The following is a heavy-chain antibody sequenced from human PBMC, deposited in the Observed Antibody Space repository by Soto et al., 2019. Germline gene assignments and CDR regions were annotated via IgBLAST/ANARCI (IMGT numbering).Heavy chain of an antibody. V-gene: IGHV1-69*06. CDR3: ARGSVNPYYFDY. J-gene: IGHJ4*02. CDR1: GGTFSSYA. CDR2: IIPIFGTA. Sequence: ASVKVSCKASGGTFSSYAISWVRQAPGQGLEWMGGIIPIFGTANYAQKFQGRVTITADKSTSTAYMELSSLRSEDTAVYYCARGSVNPYYFDYWGQGTLVTVSS.